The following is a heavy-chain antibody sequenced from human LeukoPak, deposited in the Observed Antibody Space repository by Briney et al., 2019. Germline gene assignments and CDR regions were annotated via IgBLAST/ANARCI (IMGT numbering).Heavy chain of an antibody. D-gene: IGHD3-22*01. CDR1: GFTVSSNY. J-gene: IGHJ4*02. CDR2: IYSGGST. V-gene: IGHV3-53*01. CDR3: ARGYPDYYDSSGYYPYLIQDY. Sequence: GGSLRLSCAASGFTVSSNYMSWVRQAPGKGLEWVSVIYSGGSTYYADSVKGRFPISRDNSKNTLYLQMNSLRAEDTAVYYCARGYPDYYDSSGYYPYLIQDYWGQGTLVTVSS.